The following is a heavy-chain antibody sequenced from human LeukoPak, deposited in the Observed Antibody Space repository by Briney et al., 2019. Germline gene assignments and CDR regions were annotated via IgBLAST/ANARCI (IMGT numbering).Heavy chain of an antibody. D-gene: IGHD6-19*01. CDR3: ARDQGGSGPTTYDY. Sequence: GGSLRLSCAASGFTFSSYWMHWVRQAPGKGLVWVSRISSDGSDTRYADSVKGRFTISRDNAKNTLFLQMNSLRAEDTAVYYCARDQGGSGPTTYDYWGQGTLVTVSS. CDR1: GFTFSSYW. CDR2: ISSDGSDT. V-gene: IGHV3-74*01. J-gene: IGHJ4*02.